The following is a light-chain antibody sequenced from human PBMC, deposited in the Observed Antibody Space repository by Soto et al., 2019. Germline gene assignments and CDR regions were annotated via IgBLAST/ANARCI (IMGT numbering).Light chain of an antibody. J-gene: IGKJ1*01. CDR3: QQYNTYPWT. CDR1: QSISSW. V-gene: IGKV1-5*03. CDR2: KAS. Sequence: DIQMTQSPSTLSASVGDRVTDTCRASQSISSWLAWYQQKAGKAPKLLIYKASALESGVPSRFSGSGSGTEFTLTISSLEPEDFASYYCQQYNTYPWTFGQGTKVEIK.